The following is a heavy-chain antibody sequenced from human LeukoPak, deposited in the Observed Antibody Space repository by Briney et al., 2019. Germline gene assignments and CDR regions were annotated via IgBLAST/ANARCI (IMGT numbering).Heavy chain of an antibody. CDR2: IKSDGSST. V-gene: IGHV3-74*01. CDR1: GFTFSSYW. Sequence: KSGGSLRLSCAASGFTFSSYWMHWVRQVPGKGLVWVSRIKSDGSSTTYADSVKGRFTISRDNAKNTLYLQMSSLRAEDTAVYYCARSTYSGSSYDYWGQGTLVTVSS. CDR3: ARSTYSGSSYDY. J-gene: IGHJ4*02. D-gene: IGHD1-26*01.